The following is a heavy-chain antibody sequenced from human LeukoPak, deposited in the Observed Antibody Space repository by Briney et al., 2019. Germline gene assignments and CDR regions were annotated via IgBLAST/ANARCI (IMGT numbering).Heavy chain of an antibody. J-gene: IGHJ6*03. Sequence: ASVRVSCKASEYTFTGYYMHWVRQAPGQGLEWMGWINPNSGGTNYAQKFQGRVTMTRDTSISTAYMELSRLRSDDTAVYYCARDAIAAAGTQLPYYYYYMDVWGKGTTVTISS. CDR2: INPNSGGT. CDR3: ARDAIAAAGTQLPYYYYYMDV. D-gene: IGHD6-13*01. V-gene: IGHV1-2*02. CDR1: EYTFTGYY.